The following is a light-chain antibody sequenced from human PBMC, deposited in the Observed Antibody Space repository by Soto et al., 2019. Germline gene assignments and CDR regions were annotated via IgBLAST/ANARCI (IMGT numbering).Light chain of an antibody. V-gene: IGKV3-20*01. J-gene: IGKJ5*01. CDR1: QSISSSF. Sequence: EIVFTHSPFILSLSPVERASLSFVASQSISSSFLAWYQQKPGQAPRLLIYCASSRATGIPDRFSGTGSETDFTLTISRLEPEDFAVYYCQQYDNSPITFGQGTRLEIK. CDR2: CAS. CDR3: QQYDNSPIT.